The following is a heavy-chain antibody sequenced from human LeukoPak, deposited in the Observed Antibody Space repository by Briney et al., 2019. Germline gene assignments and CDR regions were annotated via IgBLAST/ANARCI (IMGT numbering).Heavy chain of an antibody. CDR2: ITPIFGTA. J-gene: IGHJ4*02. CDR3: ARGGYYYDSSGYYYYPMLFDY. CDR1: GGTFNNYA. Sequence: SVKVSCKASGGTFNNYAINWVRQAPGQGLQWMGGITPIFGTANYAQKFQGRVTITTDESTSTAYMELGSLRSEDTAVYYCARGGYYYDSSGYYYYPMLFDYWGQGTLVTVSS. D-gene: IGHD3-22*01. V-gene: IGHV1-69*05.